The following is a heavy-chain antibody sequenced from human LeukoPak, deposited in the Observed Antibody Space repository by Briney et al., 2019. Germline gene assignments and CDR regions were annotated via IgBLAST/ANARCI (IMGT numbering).Heavy chain of an antibody. CDR2: INWNGDST. Sequence: GGSLRLSCAASGFTFDDYGMSWVRRAPGKGLEWVSGINWNGDSTNYADSVKGRFTISRDNAKNSLYLQVNSLRAEDTALYYCARGFYYDSGATWRAFNIWGQRTMVTVFS. D-gene: IGHD3-22*01. V-gene: IGHV3-20*04. CDR3: ARGFYYDSGATWRAFNI. J-gene: IGHJ3*02. CDR1: GFTFDDYG.